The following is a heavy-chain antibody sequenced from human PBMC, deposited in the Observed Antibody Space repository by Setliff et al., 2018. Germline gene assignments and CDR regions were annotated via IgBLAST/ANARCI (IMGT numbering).Heavy chain of an antibody. Sequence: GGSLRLSCAASRFTFSNYWMSWVRQAPGKGLEWVANIKEDGSEKYYVDSVKGRFTISRDNAKNSLDLQMDSLRGEDTAVHYCVRDRWKVMVNKGDDAFDLWGQGTMVTVSS. CDR3: VRDRWKVMVNKGDDAFDL. J-gene: IGHJ3*01. V-gene: IGHV3-7*01. CDR2: IKEDGSEK. D-gene: IGHD5-18*01. CDR1: RFTFSNYW.